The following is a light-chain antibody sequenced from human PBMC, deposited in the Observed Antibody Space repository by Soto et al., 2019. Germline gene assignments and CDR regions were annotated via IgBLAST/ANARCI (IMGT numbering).Light chain of an antibody. CDR1: SSDVGGYNY. Sequence: QSVLTQLASVSGSPGQSITISCTGTSSDVGGYNYVSWYQQHPGKAPKLIIFEVSYRPSGISNRFSASKSGDTASLTISGLQADDEADYYCWSYTDSRTHIFGSGTKVTVL. CDR3: WSYTDSRTHI. V-gene: IGLV2-14*01. J-gene: IGLJ1*01. CDR2: EVS.